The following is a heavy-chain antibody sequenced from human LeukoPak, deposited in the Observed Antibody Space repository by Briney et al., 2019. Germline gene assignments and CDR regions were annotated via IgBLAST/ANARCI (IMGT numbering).Heavy chain of an antibody. CDR1: GGTFSSYA. J-gene: IGHJ3*02. Sequence: SVKVSCKASGGTFSSYAISWVRQAPGQGLEWMERIIPILGIANYAQKFQGRVTITADKSTSTAYMELSSLRSEDTAVYYCARTQLLWFGELLLGDAFDIWGQGTMVTVSS. D-gene: IGHD3-10*01. CDR2: IIPILGIA. CDR3: ARTQLLWFGELLLGDAFDI. V-gene: IGHV1-69*04.